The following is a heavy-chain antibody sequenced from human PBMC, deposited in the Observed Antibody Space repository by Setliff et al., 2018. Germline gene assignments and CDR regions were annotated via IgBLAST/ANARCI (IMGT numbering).Heavy chain of an antibody. Sequence: SETLSLTCTVSDGSISTYYWSWIRQPPGKRLEWIGFIHHSGSTHYNPSLKSRVTISVDTSKNQFSLKLSSVTAADTAVYYCARRSPAYYSDSSGYFYDTSPYMDVWGKGTTVTVSS. V-gene: IGHV4-59*08. CDR1: DGSISTYY. CDR3: ARRSPAYYSDSSGYFYDTSPYMDV. J-gene: IGHJ6*03. D-gene: IGHD3-22*01. CDR2: IHHSGST.